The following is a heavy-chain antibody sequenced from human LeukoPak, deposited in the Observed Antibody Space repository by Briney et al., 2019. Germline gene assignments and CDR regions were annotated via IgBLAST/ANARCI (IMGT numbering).Heavy chain of an antibody. CDR1: GFTFSSYA. CDR2: INGDGEYT. D-gene: IGHD7-27*01. Sequence: GGSLRLSCAASGFTFSSYAMSWVRQAPGKGLEWVSTINGDGEYTVYANSVKGRFTISRDNSKNTLNLQMSSLRAEDTALYYCAKRGDEGYMDVWGRGTTVIVSS. V-gene: IGHV3-23*01. J-gene: IGHJ6*03. CDR3: AKRGDEGYMDV.